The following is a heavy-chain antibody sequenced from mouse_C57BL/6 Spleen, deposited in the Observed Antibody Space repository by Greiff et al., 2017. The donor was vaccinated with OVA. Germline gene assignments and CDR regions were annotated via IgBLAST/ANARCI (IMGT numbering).Heavy chain of an antibody. CDR1: GFSLSTFGMG. D-gene: IGHD4-1*01. J-gene: IGHJ4*01. CDR3: ARMENWDSYYAMDY. V-gene: IGHV8-8*01. Sequence: QVTLKESGPGILQPSQTLSLTCSFSGFSLSTFGMGVGWIRQPSGKGLEWLAHIWWDDDKYYNPALKSRLTISKDTSKNQVFLKIANVDTADTATYYCARMENWDSYYAMDYWGQGTSVTVSS. CDR2: IWWDDDK.